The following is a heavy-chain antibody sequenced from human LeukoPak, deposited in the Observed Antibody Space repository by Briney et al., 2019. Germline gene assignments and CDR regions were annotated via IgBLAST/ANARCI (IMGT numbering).Heavy chain of an antibody. Sequence: GESLKTSCKGSGYSFTSYWISWVRQMPGKGLEWMGIIYPGDSDTRYSPSFPGQVTISADKSISTAYLQWSSLKASDTAMYYCARIDDYSNYLDWFDPWGQGTLVTVSS. V-gene: IGHV5-51*01. CDR1: GYSFTSYW. J-gene: IGHJ5*02. CDR3: ARIDDYSNYLDWFDP. CDR2: IYPGDSDT. D-gene: IGHD4-11*01.